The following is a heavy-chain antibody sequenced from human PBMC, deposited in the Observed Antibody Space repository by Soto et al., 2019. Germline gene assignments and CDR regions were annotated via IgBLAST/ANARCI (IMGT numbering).Heavy chain of an antibody. CDR1: GYTFTIYA. CDR3: ARVRGRAAGTSPSSYGMDV. D-gene: IGHD6-13*01. Sequence: SVKGSCKAAGYTFTIYAIRWVRQAPRQRLEWMGWINAGNGNTKYSQKFQGRVTITRDTSASTAYMELSSLRSEDTAVYYCARVRGRAAGTSPSSYGMDVWGQGPTVTVSS. CDR2: INAGNGNT. V-gene: IGHV1-3*01. J-gene: IGHJ6*02.